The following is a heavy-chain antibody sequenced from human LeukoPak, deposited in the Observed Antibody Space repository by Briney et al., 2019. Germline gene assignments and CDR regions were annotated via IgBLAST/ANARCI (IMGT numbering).Heavy chain of an antibody. Sequence: GGSLRLSCAASGFALSTFSMNWVRQAPGKGLEWVSYISGSSSTIYYADSVKGRFTISRDNARNSLYLQMNSLRAEDTAVYYCARGGTVRWNYGDYFDYWGQGTLVTVSS. CDR3: ARGGTVRWNYGDYFDY. CDR2: ISGSSSTI. V-gene: IGHV3-48*04. D-gene: IGHD1-7*01. J-gene: IGHJ4*02. CDR1: GFALSTFS.